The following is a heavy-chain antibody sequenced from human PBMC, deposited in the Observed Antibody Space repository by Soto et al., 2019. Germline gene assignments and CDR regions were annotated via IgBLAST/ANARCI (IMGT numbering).Heavy chain of an antibody. CDR2: ISSSSSYI. Sequence: EVQLVESGGGLVKPGGSLRLSCAASGFTFSSYSMNWVRQAPGKGLEWVSSISSSSSYIYYADSVKGRFTISRDNAKNSLYLQMNSLRAEDTAVYYGARESLRYFALDYWGQGTLVTVSS. V-gene: IGHV3-21*01. CDR3: ARESLRYFALDY. J-gene: IGHJ4*02. D-gene: IGHD3-9*01. CDR1: GFTFSSYS.